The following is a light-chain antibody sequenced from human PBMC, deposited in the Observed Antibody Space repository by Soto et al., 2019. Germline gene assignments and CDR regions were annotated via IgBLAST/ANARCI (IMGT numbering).Light chain of an antibody. CDR2: DAS. J-gene: IGKJ4*01. CDR3: QQRSNWPPALT. V-gene: IGKV3-11*01. CDR1: QSLSRY. Sequence: EIVLTQSPATLSLSPGERATLSCRASQSLSRYLAWYQQKPGQAPRLLIYDASNRATGIPDRFSGSGSGTDFTLTISSLEPEDSAVYYCQQRSNWPPALTFGGGTKVEIK.